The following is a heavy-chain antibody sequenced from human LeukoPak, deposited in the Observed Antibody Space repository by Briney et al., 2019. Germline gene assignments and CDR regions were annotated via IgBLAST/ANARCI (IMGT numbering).Heavy chain of an antibody. J-gene: IGHJ5*02. CDR3: AGYYEYNWFDP. CDR1: GGSISSSSYY. D-gene: IGHD3-22*01. CDR2: IYYSGST. V-gene: IGHV4-39*01. Sequence: PSETLSLTCTVSGGSISSSSYYWGWIRQPPGKGLEWIVSIYYSGSTYYNPSLKSRVTISVDTSKNQFSLKLSSVTAADTAVYYCAGYYEYNWFDPWGQGTLVTVSS.